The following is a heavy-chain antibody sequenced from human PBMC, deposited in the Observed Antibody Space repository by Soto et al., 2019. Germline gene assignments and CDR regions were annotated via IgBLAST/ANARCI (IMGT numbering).Heavy chain of an antibody. D-gene: IGHD3-16*01. CDR3: ASYGYFDY. Sequence: WSSLRLSCAATVFTFSSYSMNWVRQAPGKGLEWISSISSSGTYIHYADSLRGRLTTSRDNAKNSLYLQINSLRAEDTAVYYCASYGYFDYWGPGTLVTVSS. CDR1: VFTFSSYS. CDR2: ISSSGTYI. J-gene: IGHJ4*02. V-gene: IGHV3-21*01.